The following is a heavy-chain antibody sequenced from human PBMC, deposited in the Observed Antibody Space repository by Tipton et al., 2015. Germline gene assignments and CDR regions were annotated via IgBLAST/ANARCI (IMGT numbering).Heavy chain of an antibody. CDR1: GDSISSSNW. CDR2: IHHGGST. CDR3: ARETLGVDY. D-gene: IGHD3-16*01. V-gene: IGHV4-4*02. Sequence: GLVKPSGTLSLTCSVSGDSISSSNWWSWVRQPPGKGLEWIGEIHHGGSTNYNPSLKSRVTMSVDTSKNQFSLNLSSVTAADTAVYYCARETLGVDYWGQGTLVTVSS. J-gene: IGHJ4*02.